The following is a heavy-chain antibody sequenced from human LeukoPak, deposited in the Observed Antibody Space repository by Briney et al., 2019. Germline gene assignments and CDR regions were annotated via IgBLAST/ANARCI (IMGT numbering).Heavy chain of an antibody. Sequence: GRSLRLSCAASGFTFSSYAMHWVRQAPGKGLEWVAVISYDGSNKYYADSVKGRFTISRDNSKNTLYLQMNSLRAEDTAVYYCARDTKQLVPFDYWGQGTLVTVSS. J-gene: IGHJ4*02. V-gene: IGHV3-30*04. CDR2: ISYDGSNK. D-gene: IGHD6-13*01. CDR1: GFTFSSYA. CDR3: ARDTKQLVPFDY.